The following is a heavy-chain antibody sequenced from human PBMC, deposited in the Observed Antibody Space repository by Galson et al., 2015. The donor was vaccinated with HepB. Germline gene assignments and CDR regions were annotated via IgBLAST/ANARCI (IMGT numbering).Heavy chain of an antibody. D-gene: IGHD2-15*01. CDR2: ISGRGGST. Sequence: SLRLSCAASGFTFSSYAMSWVRQAPGKGLEGVAAISGRGGSTYYADSVKARFTISRDNSKNTLYLQMNSLRAEDTAVYYCAKGSGLYCSGGSCYSGYWGQGTLVTVSS. J-gene: IGHJ4*02. CDR3: AKGSGLYCSGGSCYSGY. V-gene: IGHV3-23*01. CDR1: GFTFSSYA.